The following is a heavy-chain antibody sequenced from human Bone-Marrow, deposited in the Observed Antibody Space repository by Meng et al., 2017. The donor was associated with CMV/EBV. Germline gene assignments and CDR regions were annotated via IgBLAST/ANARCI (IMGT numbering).Heavy chain of an antibody. V-gene: IGHV3-74*01. Sequence: GGSLRLSCVASGLTFSRHWMHWVRQAPGKGLVWVSRINSDGGSISYADSVEGRFTISRDNAKNRLYLQMSSLRAEDTAVYYCARDGGTLYGMDVWGQGTTVTVSS. CDR2: INSDGGSI. CDR1: GLTFSRHW. D-gene: IGHD3-16*01. J-gene: IGHJ6*02. CDR3: ARDGGTLYGMDV.